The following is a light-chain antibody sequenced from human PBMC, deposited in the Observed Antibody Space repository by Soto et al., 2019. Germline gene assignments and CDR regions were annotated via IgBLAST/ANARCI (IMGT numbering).Light chain of an antibody. Sequence: QSVLTQPPSVSGAPGQRVTISCTGSSSNIGARYDVHWYQQFPGTAPKLLIYGNSNRPSGVPDRFSGSKSGTSASLAITGLQAEDEADYYCQSYDSSLNAVVFGGGTKLTVL. CDR1: SSNIGARYD. CDR2: GNS. J-gene: IGLJ2*01. V-gene: IGLV1-40*01. CDR3: QSYDSSLNAVV.